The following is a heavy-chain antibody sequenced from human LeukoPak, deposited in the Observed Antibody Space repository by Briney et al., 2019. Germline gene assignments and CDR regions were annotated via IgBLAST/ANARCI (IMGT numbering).Heavy chain of an antibody. CDR3: ARLWFGNWFDP. D-gene: IGHD3-10*01. Sequence: PSETLSLTCTVSGGSISSSTYYWGWIRQPPGKGLEWIVCIYYSGSTYYNPSLKSRVTISVDTSKNQFSLKLSSVTAADTAVYYCARLWFGNWFDPWGQGTLVTVSS. V-gene: IGHV4-39*01. CDR1: GGSISSSTYY. CDR2: IYYSGST. J-gene: IGHJ5*02.